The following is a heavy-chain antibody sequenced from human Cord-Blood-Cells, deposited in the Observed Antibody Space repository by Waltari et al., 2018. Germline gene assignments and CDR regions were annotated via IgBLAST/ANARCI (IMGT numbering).Heavy chain of an antibody. D-gene: IGHD1-26*01. CDR1: GGPFSGYH. Sequence: QVQLQQWGAGLLKPSDTLSLTCAVYGGPFSGYHRCWFPLPPGKGLEWIGEINHSGSTNYNPSLKSRVTISVDTSKNQFSLKLSSVTAADTAVYYCARRRVGATRGAFDIWGQGTMVTVSS. J-gene: IGHJ3*02. CDR2: INHSGST. CDR3: ARRRVGATRGAFDI. V-gene: IGHV4-34*01.